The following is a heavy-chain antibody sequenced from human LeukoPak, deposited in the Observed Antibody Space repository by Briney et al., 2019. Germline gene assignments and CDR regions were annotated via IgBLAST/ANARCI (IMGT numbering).Heavy chain of an antibody. Sequence: ASVKISCKTSGYTFTAYYMHWVRQAPGQGLEWMGWINPNTGGTNYAEKFQGRVTMTRATSISTAYMELSSLTSDDTAVYYCARDDSFQFDSWGQGTLVTVSS. D-gene: IGHD5-18*01. V-gene: IGHV1-2*02. CDR1: GYTFTAYY. J-gene: IGHJ4*02. CDR3: ARDDSFQFDS. CDR2: INPNTGGT.